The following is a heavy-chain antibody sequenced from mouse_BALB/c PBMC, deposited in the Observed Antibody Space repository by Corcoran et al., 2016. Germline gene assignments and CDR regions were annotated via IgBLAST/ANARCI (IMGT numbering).Heavy chain of an antibody. Sequence: QVTLKESGPGILQPSQTLSLTCSFSGFSLSTSGMGVSWIRQPSGKGLEWLAHIYWDDDKHYNPSLKSRLTISKDTSSNQVFLKITSVDTADTATYYCARMTMITTEAMDYWGQGTSVTVSS. CDR2: IYWDDDK. V-gene: IGHV8-12*01. J-gene: IGHJ4*01. CDR3: ARMTMITTEAMDY. D-gene: IGHD2-4*01. CDR1: GFSLSTSGMG.